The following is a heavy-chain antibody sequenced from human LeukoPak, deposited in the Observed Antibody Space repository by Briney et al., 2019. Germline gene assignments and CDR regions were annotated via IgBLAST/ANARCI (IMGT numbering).Heavy chain of an antibody. D-gene: IGHD1-26*01. Sequence: SETLSLTCTVSGGSISSYYWNWIRQPPGKGLEWIGEINHSGSTNYNPSLKSRVTISVDTSKNQFSLKLSSVTAADTAVYYCARCPVRGSYWSPVRADAFDIWGQGTMVTVSS. J-gene: IGHJ3*02. V-gene: IGHV4-34*01. CDR2: INHSGST. CDR1: GGSISSYY. CDR3: ARCPVRGSYWSPVRADAFDI.